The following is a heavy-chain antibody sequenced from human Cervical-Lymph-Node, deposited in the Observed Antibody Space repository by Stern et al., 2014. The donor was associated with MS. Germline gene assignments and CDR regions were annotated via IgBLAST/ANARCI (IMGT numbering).Heavy chain of an antibody. Sequence: VQLEESGPGLVKPSETLSLTCAVSNGSISNSNCYWAWIRQPPGKGLEWIGTVYYTGTTYYTPSLKRRFTIPVDPSKTRSPLKLTSGTAADTAVYYCARQARPIRSTRAVAFDYWGQGTLGTVSS. CDR2: VYYTGTT. CDR3: ARQARPIRSTRAVAFDY. CDR1: NGSISNSNCY. J-gene: IGHJ4*02. D-gene: IGHD6-19*01. V-gene: IGHV4-39*01.